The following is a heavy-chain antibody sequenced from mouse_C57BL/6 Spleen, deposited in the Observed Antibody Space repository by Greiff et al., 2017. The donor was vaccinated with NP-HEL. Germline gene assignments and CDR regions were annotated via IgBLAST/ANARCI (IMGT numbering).Heavy chain of an antibody. CDR1: GFNIKDYY. D-gene: IGHD3-3*01. CDR2: IDPEDGDT. Sequence: EVQLQQSGAELVRPGASVKLSCTASGFNIKDYYMHWVKQRPEQGLEWIGRIDPEDGDTEYAPKFQGKATMTADTSSNTAYLQLSSLTSEDTAVYYCTTWGWGYAMDYWGQGTSVTVSA. V-gene: IGHV14-1*01. CDR3: TTWGWGYAMDY. J-gene: IGHJ4*01.